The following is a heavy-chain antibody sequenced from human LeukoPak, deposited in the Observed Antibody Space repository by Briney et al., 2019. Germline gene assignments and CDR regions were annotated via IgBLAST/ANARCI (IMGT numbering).Heavy chain of an antibody. V-gene: IGHV1-46*01. CDR3: ARRRGEDSMDV. J-gene: IGHJ6*04. D-gene: IGHD3-16*01. Sequence: ASVKVSCKASGYSFTNYYMHWVRQAPGQGLEWMGIINPSVGSTSYTQKFQGRVTMTRDTSTSTVYLELSRLTSEDTAVYYCARRRGEDSMDVWGKGTTVTVSS. CDR1: GYSFTNYY. CDR2: INPSVGST.